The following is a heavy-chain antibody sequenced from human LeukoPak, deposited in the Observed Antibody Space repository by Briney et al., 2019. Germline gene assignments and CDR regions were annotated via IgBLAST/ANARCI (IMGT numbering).Heavy chain of an antibody. J-gene: IGHJ4*02. CDR3: ARFSSIAAAFDY. D-gene: IGHD6-6*01. V-gene: IGHV4-4*07. CDR2: IYTSGST. CDR1: GGSFSTYY. Sequence: SETLSLTCTVSGGSFSTYYWSWIRQPAGKGLEWIGRIYTSGSTNYNPSLKGRVTMSVDTSKNQFSLQLSSVTAADTAVYYCARFSSIAAAFDYWGQGTLVTVSS.